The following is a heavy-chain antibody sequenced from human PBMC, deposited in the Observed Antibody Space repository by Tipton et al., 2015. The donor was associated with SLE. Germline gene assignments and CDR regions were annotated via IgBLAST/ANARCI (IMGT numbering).Heavy chain of an antibody. D-gene: IGHD3-9*01. V-gene: IGHV3-74*01. J-gene: IGHJ4*02. Sequence: SLRLSCAASGFTFSSYWMHWVRQAPGKGLVWVSRIHSDGSSTSYADSVKGRFTISRDNAKNTLYLQMNSLRAEDTAVYYCARDRYDILTGYYQNAFDYWGQGTLVTVSS. CDR2: IHSDGSST. CDR3: ARDRYDILTGYYQNAFDY. CDR1: GFTFSSYW.